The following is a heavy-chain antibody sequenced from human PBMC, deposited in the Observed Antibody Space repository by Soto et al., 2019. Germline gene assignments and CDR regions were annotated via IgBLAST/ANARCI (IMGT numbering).Heavy chain of an antibody. J-gene: IGHJ4*01. CDR2: ITGNGLTT. CDR3: VQGKINGWPYYFDS. D-gene: IGHD6-19*01. V-gene: IGHV3-23*01. CDR1: GFAFRGYA. Sequence: QPGGSLRLSCAASGFAFRGYAMNWVRQAPDKGLEWVSTITGNGLTTYYSDSVKGRFTISRDNSQNTLFLQMNSLGVEDTAIYYCVQGKINGWPYYFDSWGHGILVTVSS.